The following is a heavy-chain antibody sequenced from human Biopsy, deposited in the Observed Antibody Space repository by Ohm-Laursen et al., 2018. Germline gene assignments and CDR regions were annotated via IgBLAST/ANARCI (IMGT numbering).Heavy chain of an antibody. V-gene: IGHV3-30*03. J-gene: IGHJ2*01. Sequence: SLRLSCAASGFTFTSYAMHWVRQAPGKGLEWVAVISYDGSGEYYADSLQGRFIISRDNPKNTVDLQMNSLRAEDTAMYFCARDGKRWDYSTYFSWHFDLWGRGTLVTVSS. D-gene: IGHD4-11*01. CDR3: ARDGKRWDYSTYFSWHFDL. CDR2: ISYDGSGE. CDR1: GFTFTSYA.